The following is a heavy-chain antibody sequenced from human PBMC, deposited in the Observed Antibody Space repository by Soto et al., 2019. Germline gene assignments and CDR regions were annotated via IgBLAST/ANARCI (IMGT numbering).Heavy chain of an antibody. CDR2: ISRSGNTM. V-gene: IGHV3-11*01. J-gene: IGHJ3*02. D-gene: IGHD2-2*02. Sequence: QVQLVESGGALVKPGGSLRLSCAASGFTSWDYDMSWIRQAPGEGLEWVSYISRSGNTMYYGDYVKGRFTISRDNAENSVFLQMNSLRAEDTAIYYCVREGRSSTSCNTGCAFDIWGQGTMVTVSS. CDR1: GFTSWDYD. CDR3: VREGRSSTSCNTGCAFDI.